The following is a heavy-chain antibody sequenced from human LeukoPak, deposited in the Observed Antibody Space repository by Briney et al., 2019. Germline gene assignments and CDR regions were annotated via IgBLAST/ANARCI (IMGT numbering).Heavy chain of an antibody. V-gene: IGHV1-18*01. D-gene: IGHD3-3*01. CDR2: ISTSTGDT. J-gene: IGHJ6*03. Sequence: ASVKVSCKTSGYSFILYGISWVRQAPGQGPEWMGWISTSTGDTKYTQKFQGRVTLTTDTSTSTAYMELSSLRSDDTAVYYCARTTYYDFWSGYLTTSYYYYMDVWGKGTTVTVSS. CDR3: ARTTYYDFWSGYLTTSYYYYMDV. CDR1: GYSFILYG.